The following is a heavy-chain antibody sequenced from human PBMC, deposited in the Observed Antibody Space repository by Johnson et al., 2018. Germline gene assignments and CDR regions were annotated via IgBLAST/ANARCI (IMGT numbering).Heavy chain of an antibody. V-gene: IGHV3-30*18. CDR1: GFTFRNYG. CDR2: ISYDESYK. D-gene: IGHD6-19*01. Sequence: QVQLVQSGGGVVQPGRSLRLSCAASGFTFRNYGMHWVRQAPGKGLEWVAIISYDESYKDYADSVKGRFTISRDKSKNTLSLHMNSLRAEDTGVSYCAKARGWGLPAAGLELDVWGQGTAVTFSS. CDR3: AKARGWGLPAAGLELDV. J-gene: IGHJ6*02.